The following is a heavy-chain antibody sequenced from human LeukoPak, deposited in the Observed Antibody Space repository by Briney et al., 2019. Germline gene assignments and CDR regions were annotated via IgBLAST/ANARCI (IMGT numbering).Heavy chain of an antibody. D-gene: IGHD3-10*01. CDR3: AKIGLWFGELFYFDY. CDR1: GFTFSSYG. Sequence: GGSLRLSCAVSGFTFSSYGMHWVRQAPGKGLEWVAVISYDGSNKYYADSVKGRFTISRDNSKNTLYLQMNSLRAEDTAVYYCAKIGLWFGELFYFDYWGQGTLVTVSS. J-gene: IGHJ4*02. CDR2: ISYDGSNK. V-gene: IGHV3-30*18.